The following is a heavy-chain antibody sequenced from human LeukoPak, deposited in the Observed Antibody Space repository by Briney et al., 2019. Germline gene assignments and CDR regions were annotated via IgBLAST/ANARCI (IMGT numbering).Heavy chain of an antibody. V-gene: IGHV3-30-3*01. Sequence: GRSLRLSCAASGFTFSSYAMHWVRQAPGKGLEWVSVISYDGSNEYYADSVKGRFTISRDNSKNTLYLQMNRLRAEDTAVHYCARSYQSIQLFQGVFGYWGQGTLVTVSS. J-gene: IGHJ4*02. D-gene: IGHD5-18*01. CDR2: ISYDGSNE. CDR1: GFTFSSYA. CDR3: ARSYQSIQLFQGVFGY.